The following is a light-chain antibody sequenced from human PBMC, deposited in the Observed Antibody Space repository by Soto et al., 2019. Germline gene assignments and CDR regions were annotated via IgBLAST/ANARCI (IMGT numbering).Light chain of an antibody. CDR3: KSYAGSNTYV. CDR2: EVV. V-gene: IGLV2-8*01. Sequence: SALSQPPSASGSPGQSVTISCTGTKNDIGVYDFVSWYQHHPGKAPRLIIYEVVQRPSGVPDRFSGSKSGNTASLTVSGLQAAGEADYFCKSYAGSNTYVFGSGTKVTVL. CDR1: KNDIGVYDF. J-gene: IGLJ1*01.